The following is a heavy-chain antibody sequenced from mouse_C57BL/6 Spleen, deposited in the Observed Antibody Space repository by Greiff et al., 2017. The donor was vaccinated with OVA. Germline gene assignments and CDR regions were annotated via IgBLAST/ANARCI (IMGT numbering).Heavy chain of an antibody. V-gene: IGHV10-1*01. Sequence: EVQLVESGGGLMQPKGSLKLSCAASGFSFNTYAMNWVRQAPGKGLEWVARIRSKSNNYATYYADSVKDRFTISRDDSESMLYLQMNNLKTEDTAMYYCVRGRSYYFDYWGQGTTLTVSS. CDR3: VRGRSYYFDY. CDR2: IRSKSNNYAT. J-gene: IGHJ2*01. CDR1: GFSFNTYA.